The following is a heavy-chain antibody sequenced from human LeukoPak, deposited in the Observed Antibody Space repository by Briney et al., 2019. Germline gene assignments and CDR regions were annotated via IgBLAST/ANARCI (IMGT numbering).Heavy chain of an antibody. J-gene: IGHJ4*02. Sequence: PSETLSLTRAVYGGSFSGYYWSWIRQPPGKGLEWIGEINHSGSTNYNPSLKSRVTISVDTSKNQFSLKLSSVTAADTAVYYCARGHYYGSGSYDYWGQGTLVTVSS. V-gene: IGHV4-34*01. D-gene: IGHD3-10*01. CDR3: ARGHYYGSGSYDY. CDR1: GGSFSGYY. CDR2: INHSGST.